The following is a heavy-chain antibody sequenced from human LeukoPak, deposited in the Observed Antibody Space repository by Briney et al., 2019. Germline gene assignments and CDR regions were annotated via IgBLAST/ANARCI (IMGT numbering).Heavy chain of an antibody. J-gene: IGHJ3*02. Sequence: GGSLRLSCSASGFTFSSYGMHWVRQAPGKGLECVSAISSNGGSTYYADSVKGRFTISRDNSKNTLYLQMSSLRAEDTAVYYCVKDPMRNARVAFDIWGQGTMVTVSS. D-gene: IGHD1-14*01. V-gene: IGHV3-64D*06. CDR3: VKDPMRNARVAFDI. CDR2: ISSNGGST. CDR1: GFTFSSYG.